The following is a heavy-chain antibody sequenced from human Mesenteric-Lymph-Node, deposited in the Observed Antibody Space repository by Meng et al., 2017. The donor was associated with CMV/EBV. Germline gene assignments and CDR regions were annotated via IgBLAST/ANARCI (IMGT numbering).Heavy chain of an antibody. V-gene: IGHV3-23*01. Sequence: SGFTFDNYAMSWVRQGPGKGLDWVDSISASGINTYYSNSVKGRLTSSRDNSKNTMNLQMNGLRAEDTALSYCVKEMRWSDYVTACDSWGQGTLVTVSS. CDR1: GFTFDNYA. CDR2: ISASGINT. CDR3: VKEMRWSDYVTACDS. D-gene: IGHD4-17*01. J-gene: IGHJ5*01.